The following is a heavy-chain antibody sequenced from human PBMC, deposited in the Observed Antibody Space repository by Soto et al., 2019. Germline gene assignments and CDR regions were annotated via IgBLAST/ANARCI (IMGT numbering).Heavy chain of an antibody. CDR3: AKDVVACGSWYGGMDV. CDR2: ISWNSGSI. J-gene: IGHJ6*02. V-gene: IGHV3-9*01. D-gene: IGHD6-13*01. CDR1: GFTFGDYA. Sequence: GGSLRLSCAASGFTFGDYAMHWVRQAPGKGLEWVSGISWNSGSIGYADSVKGRFTISRDNSKNSLYLQMNSLRAEDTALYDWAKDVVACGSWYGGMDVWGQGTTVTVSS.